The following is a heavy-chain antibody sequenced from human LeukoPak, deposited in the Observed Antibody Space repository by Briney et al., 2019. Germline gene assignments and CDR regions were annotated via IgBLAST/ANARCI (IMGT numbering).Heavy chain of an antibody. V-gene: IGHV1-8*01. D-gene: IGHD1-7*01. CDR1: GDTFSTYD. CDR2: VNPKSGHT. Sequence: ASVKVSCKASGDTFSTYDVNWVRQATGQGLGWMGWVNPKSGHTAYAQKFQGRVTMTSDTSTAFLELSSLRFEDTAVYFCARGVVGGTTVGPWGQGTLVTVSS. CDR3: ARGVVGGTTVGP. J-gene: IGHJ5*02.